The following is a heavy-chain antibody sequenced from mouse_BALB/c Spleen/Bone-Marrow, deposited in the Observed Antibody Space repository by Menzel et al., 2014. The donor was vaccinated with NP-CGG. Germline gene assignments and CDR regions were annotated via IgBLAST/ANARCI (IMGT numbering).Heavy chain of an antibody. D-gene: IGHD2-3*01. Sequence: EVQLVESGGGLVQPGGSRKLSCAASGFTFSSFGMHWVRQAPEKGLEWVAYISTGSSTIYYADTVKGRFTISRDNPKNTLCLQMTSLRSEDTAMYYCARSDGAMDYWGQGSSLP. CDR3: ARSDGAMDY. V-gene: IGHV5-17*02. CDR1: GFTFSSFG. J-gene: IGHJ4*01. CDR2: ISTGSSTI.